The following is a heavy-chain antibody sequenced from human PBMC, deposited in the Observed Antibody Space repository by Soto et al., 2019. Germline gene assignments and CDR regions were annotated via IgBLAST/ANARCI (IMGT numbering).Heavy chain of an antibody. V-gene: IGHV1-18*01. J-gene: IGHJ5*02. Sequence: ASVKVSCKASGYTFTSYGISWVRQAPGQGLEWMGWISAYNGNTNYAQKLQGRVTMTTDTSTSTAYMELRSLRSDDTAVYYCARDGVAYCGGDCHFNWFDPWGQGTLVTSPQ. CDR2: ISAYNGNT. CDR1: GYTFTSYG. CDR3: ARDGVAYCGGDCHFNWFDP. D-gene: IGHD2-21*02.